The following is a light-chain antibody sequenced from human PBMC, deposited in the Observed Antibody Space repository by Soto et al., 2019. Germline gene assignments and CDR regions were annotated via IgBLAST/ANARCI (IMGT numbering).Light chain of an antibody. CDR1: QSLTSN. CDR3: QQYNHWPRMLS. CDR2: DTS. J-gene: IGKJ4*01. Sequence: EIILTQSPATLYVSPGERATLSCRASQSLTSNLAWYQQRPGQAPRLLIYDTSTRATDIPARFSGSGPGTEFTLTIASLQSEDFAGYYGQQYNHWPRMLSFGGGTRV. V-gene: IGKV3-15*01.